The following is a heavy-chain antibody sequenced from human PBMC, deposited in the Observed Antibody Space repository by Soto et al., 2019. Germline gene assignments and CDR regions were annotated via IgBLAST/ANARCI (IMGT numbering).Heavy chain of an antibody. D-gene: IGHD3-10*01. V-gene: IGHV4-34*01. CDR3: ARSVPPYYYGSGSWGGNWFDP. J-gene: IGHJ5*02. Sequence: PSETLSLTCAVYGGSFSGYYWSWIRQPPGKGLEWIGEINHSGSTNYNPSLKSRVTISVDTSKNQFSLKLSSVTAADTAVYYFARSVPPYYYGSGSWGGNWFDPWGQGTLVTVSS. CDR1: GGSFSGYY. CDR2: INHSGST.